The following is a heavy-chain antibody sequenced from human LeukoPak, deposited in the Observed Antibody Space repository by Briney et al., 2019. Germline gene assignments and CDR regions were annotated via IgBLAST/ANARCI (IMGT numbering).Heavy chain of an antibody. V-gene: IGHV3-30*18. Sequence: PGRSLRLSCAASGFTFSSYGMHWVRQAPGKGREGVAVISYDGSNKYYADSVKGRFTISRDNSKNTLYLQMNSLRAEDTAVYYCAKEGLHYDILTGSIYYYGMDVWGQGTTVTVSS. D-gene: IGHD3-9*01. CDR1: GFTFSSYG. J-gene: IGHJ6*02. CDR2: ISYDGSNK. CDR3: AKEGLHYDILTGSIYYYGMDV.